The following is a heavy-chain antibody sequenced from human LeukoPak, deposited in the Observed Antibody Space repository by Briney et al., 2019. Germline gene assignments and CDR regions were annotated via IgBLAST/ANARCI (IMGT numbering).Heavy chain of an antibody. CDR1: GGSISGNY. J-gene: IGHJ6*02. Sequence: SETLSFTGTVSGGSISGNYWTWTRQPPGKGLEWIGQIHYRGKADYNPSLRSRIIISVDTSKNQMFLRLSSVTAADTAVYYCARFGIDYDMDVWGQGTKVTVSS. CDR3: ARFGIDYDMDV. V-gene: IGHV4-59*01. D-gene: IGHD3-16*01. CDR2: IHYRGKA.